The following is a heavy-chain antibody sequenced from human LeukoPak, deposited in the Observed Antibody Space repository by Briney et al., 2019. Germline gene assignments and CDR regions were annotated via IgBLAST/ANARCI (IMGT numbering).Heavy chain of an antibody. CDR1: GFTFSSYG. CDR2: ISYDGNNK. CDR3: AKVAYNWISYGPFDY. V-gene: IGHV3-30*18. D-gene: IGHD1-20*01. Sequence: GRSLRLSCAASGFTFSSYGMHWVRQAPGKGPEWVAVISYDGNNKYYADSVKGRFTISRDNSKNTLYLQMNSLRAEDTAVYYCAKVAYNWISYGPFDYWGQGTLVTVSS. J-gene: IGHJ4*02.